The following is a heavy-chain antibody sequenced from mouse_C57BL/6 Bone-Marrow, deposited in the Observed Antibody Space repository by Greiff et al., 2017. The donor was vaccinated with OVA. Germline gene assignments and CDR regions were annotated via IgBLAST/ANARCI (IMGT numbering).Heavy chain of an antibody. V-gene: IGHV5-4*03. Sequence: EVKLMESGGGLVKPGGSLKLSCAASGFTFSSYAMSWVRQTPDKRLEWVATISDGGSYTYYPDNVQGRFTISRDNAKNNLYLQMSHLKSEDTAMYYCARSYYSNSNWYFDVWGTGTTVTVSS. CDR1: GFTFSSYA. D-gene: IGHD2-5*01. CDR2: ISDGGSYT. J-gene: IGHJ1*03. CDR3: ARSYYSNSNWYFDV.